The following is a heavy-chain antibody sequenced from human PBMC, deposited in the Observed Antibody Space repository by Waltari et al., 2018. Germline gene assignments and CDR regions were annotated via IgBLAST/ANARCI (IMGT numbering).Heavy chain of an antibody. D-gene: IGHD3-22*01. CDR3: AKEHYDSSGYRWYYFDY. Sequence: EVQLLESGGGLVQPGGSLRLSCAASGFTFRSYAMSWVSQAPGKGLEWVSAISGSGGSTYYADSVKGRFTISRDNSKNTLYLQMNSLRAEDTAVYYCAKEHYDSSGYRWYYFDYWGQGTLVTVSS. CDR1: GFTFRSYA. CDR2: ISGSGGST. V-gene: IGHV3-23*01. J-gene: IGHJ4*02.